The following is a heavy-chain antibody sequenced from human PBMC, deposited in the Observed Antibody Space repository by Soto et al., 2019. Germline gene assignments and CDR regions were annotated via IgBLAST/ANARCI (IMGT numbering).Heavy chain of an antibody. J-gene: IGHJ4*02. CDR3: ARDRGSYYGSGSNTYFDY. D-gene: IGHD3-10*01. CDR1: GGSISSSNW. V-gene: IGHV4-4*02. CDR2: IYHSGST. Sequence: SETLSLTCAVSGGSISSSNWWSWVRQPPGKGLEWIGEIYHSGSTNYNPSLKSRVTISVDTSKNQFSLKLRSVTAADTAVYYCARDRGSYYGSGSNTYFDYWGQGTLVTVSS.